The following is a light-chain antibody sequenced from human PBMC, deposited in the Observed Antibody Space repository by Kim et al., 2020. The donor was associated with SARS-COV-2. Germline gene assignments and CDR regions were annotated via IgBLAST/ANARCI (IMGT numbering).Light chain of an antibody. V-gene: IGLV3-19*01. CDR3: NSRDSSGNYVV. CDR1: SLRSYY. J-gene: IGLJ2*01. Sequence: ALGQTVRITCQGDSLRSYYASWDQQKSGQAPVLVIYGKNNRPSGIPDRFSGSSSGNTASLTITGAQAEDEADYYCNSRDSSGNYVVFGGGTQLTVL. CDR2: GKN.